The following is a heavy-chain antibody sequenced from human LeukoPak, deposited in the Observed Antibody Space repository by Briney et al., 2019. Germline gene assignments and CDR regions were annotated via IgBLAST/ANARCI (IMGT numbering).Heavy chain of an antibody. D-gene: IGHD2-8*01. V-gene: IGHV1-18*01. CDR1: GYTFTSYG. J-gene: IGHJ6*02. Sequence: ASVKVSCKASGYTFTSYGISWVRQAPGQGLEWMGWISAYNGNTNYAQKLQGRVTMTTDTSTSTAYMELSSLRSEDTAVYYCASGRFYCTNGVCPSAGRYGMDVWGQGTTVTVSS. CDR3: ASGRFYCTNGVCPSAGRYGMDV. CDR2: ISAYNGNT.